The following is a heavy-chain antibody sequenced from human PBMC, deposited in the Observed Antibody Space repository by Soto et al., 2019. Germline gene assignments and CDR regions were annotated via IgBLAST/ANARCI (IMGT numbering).Heavy chain of an antibody. CDR2: IWYDGSNK. CDR3: ESERIEAEFEY. J-gene: IGHJ4*02. CDR1: VFTFISYC. V-gene: IGHV3-33*01. D-gene: IGHD2-15*01. Sequence: PVVSLRLSCASSVFTFISYCIHLVRQAPGNGLKWVGVIWYDGSNKYYAYSVKGRFTISRDNSKNTLYLQMNSLRAEDTAVYYCESERIEAEFEYWGKGHMVNVSS.